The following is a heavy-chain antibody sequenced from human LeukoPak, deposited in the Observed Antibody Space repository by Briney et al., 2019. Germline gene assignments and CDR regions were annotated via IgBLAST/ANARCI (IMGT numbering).Heavy chain of an antibody. CDR2: IKPDGSEK. CDR1: GFTFSSNW. J-gene: IGHJ5*02. CDR3: ASQLSDNYDILGFDN. V-gene: IGHV3-7*01. Sequence: PGGSLRLSCAASGFTFSSNWMTWVRQAPGKGLEWVANIKPDGSEKYYVDSVKGRFTISRDNAKNSLFLQMNSLRAEDTAVYYCASQLSDNYDILGFDNWGQGTLVTVSS. D-gene: IGHD3-9*01.